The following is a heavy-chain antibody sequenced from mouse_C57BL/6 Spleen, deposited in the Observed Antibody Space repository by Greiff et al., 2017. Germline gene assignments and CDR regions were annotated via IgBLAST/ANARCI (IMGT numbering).Heavy chain of an antibody. CDR1: GYTFTSYW. D-gene: IGHD1-1*01. CDR2: IYPGSGST. V-gene: IGHV1-55*01. J-gene: IGHJ2*01. Sequence: QVQLQQPGAELVKPGASVKMSCKASGYTFTSYWITWVKQRPGQGLEWIGDIYPGSGSTNYNEKFKSKATLTVDTSSSTAYMQLSSLTSEYSAVYYYARTMDCGSSYVSFDYWGQGTTLTVCS. CDR3: ARTMDCGSSYVSFDY.